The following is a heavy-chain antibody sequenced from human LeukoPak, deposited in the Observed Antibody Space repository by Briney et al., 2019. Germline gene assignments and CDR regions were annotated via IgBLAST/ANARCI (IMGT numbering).Heavy chain of an antibody. V-gene: IGHV1-69*13. J-gene: IGHJ4*02. D-gene: IGHD2-21*01. CDR2: IIPVFGTA. CDR1: GGTFSSYA. CDR3: AIGFPYCGGDCYTLLDY. Sequence: GASVTVSCNASGGTFSSYAISWVRQAPGQGLEWVGWIIPVFGTANYAQKFQGRVTITADESTSTAYMELSSLRSEDTAVYYCAIGFPYCGGDCYTLLDYWGQGALVTVSS.